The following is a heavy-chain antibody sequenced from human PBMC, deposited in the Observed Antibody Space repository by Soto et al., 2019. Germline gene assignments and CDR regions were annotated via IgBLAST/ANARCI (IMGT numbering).Heavy chain of an antibody. D-gene: IGHD2-15*01. Sequence: PSETLSLTCTVSGGSVSSGSYYWSWIRQPPGKGLEWIGYIYYSGSTNYNPSLKSRVTISVDTSKNQFSLKLSSVTAADTAVYYCARDGWDYCSGGTWSHWGQGTLVTVS. CDR2: IYYSGST. V-gene: IGHV4-61*01. J-gene: IGHJ4*02. CDR1: GGSVSSGSYY. CDR3: ARDGWDYCSGGTWSH.